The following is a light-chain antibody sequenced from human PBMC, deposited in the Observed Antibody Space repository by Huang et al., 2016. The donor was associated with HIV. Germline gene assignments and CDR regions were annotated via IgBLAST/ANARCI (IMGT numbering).Light chain of an antibody. CDR3: QQYDNLYT. V-gene: IGKV1-33*01. CDR2: DAS. CDR1: QDIRNY. J-gene: IGKJ2*01. Sequence: DIQMTQSPSSLSASVGDRVTITCQASQDIRNYLNWYQQKPGKAPKLLIYDASNLETEGPLRFSGSGSGTNFTFTISSLQSEDIATYYCQQYDNLYTFGQGTKLEI.